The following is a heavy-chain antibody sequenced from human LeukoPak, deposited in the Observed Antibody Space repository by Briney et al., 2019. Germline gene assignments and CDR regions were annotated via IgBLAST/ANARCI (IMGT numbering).Heavy chain of an antibody. J-gene: IGHJ5*02. CDR1: GFTFSAYW. V-gene: IGHV3-7*01. CDR2: IKGDGSEK. D-gene: IGHD3-3*01. CDR3: ASYYDTLDSGRRPGSWFDP. Sequence: GGSLRLSCAASGFTFSAYWMSWVRQAPGKGLEWVAHIKGDGSEKYSVDSVKGRFTISRDNAKSSLYLQMNSLRAEDTAVYYCASYYDTLDSGRRPGSWFDPWGQGTLVTVSS.